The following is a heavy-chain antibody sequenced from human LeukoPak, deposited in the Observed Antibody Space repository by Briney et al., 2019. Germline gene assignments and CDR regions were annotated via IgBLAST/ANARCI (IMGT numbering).Heavy chain of an antibody. CDR1: GFTFSSYW. D-gene: IGHD6-19*01. J-gene: IGHJ4*02. Sequence: GGSLRLSCAASGFTFSSYWMSWVRQAPGKGLEWVANIKQDGSEKYYVDSVKGRFTISRDNAKNSLYLQMNSLRAEDTALYYCARDSGIAVAGTGPPIGDYWGQGTLVTVSS. V-gene: IGHV3-7*05. CDR3: ARDSGIAVAGTGPPIGDY. CDR2: IKQDGSEK.